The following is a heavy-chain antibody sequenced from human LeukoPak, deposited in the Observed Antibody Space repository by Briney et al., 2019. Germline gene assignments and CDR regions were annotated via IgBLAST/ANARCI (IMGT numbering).Heavy chain of an antibody. D-gene: IGHD3-22*01. CDR3: ARELPPVVIYHFDS. Sequence: GGSLRLSCAASGFTFSSYGMHWVRQAPGKGLEWVAVIWFDGSDRYYADSVKSRFTITRDNSKSTLYLQMNSLSAEDTAVYYCARELPPVVIYHFDSWGQGTLVTVSS. J-gene: IGHJ4*02. CDR1: GFTFSSYG. V-gene: IGHV3-33*01. CDR2: IWFDGSDR.